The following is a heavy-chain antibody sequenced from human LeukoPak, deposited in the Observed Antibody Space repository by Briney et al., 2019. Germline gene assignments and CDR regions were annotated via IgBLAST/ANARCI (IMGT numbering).Heavy chain of an antibody. CDR1: GYTFTSYY. Sequence: ASVKVSCKASGYTFTSYYIHWVRQAPGQGLEWMGMINPSGGSTTYAQKFQGRVTMTRDTSTTTVYMELSSLRSEDTAVYYCARDLRRFGYNRDWYFDLWGRGTLVTVSS. CDR3: ARDLRRFGYNRDWYFDL. D-gene: IGHD5-24*01. CDR2: INPSGGST. V-gene: IGHV1-46*01. J-gene: IGHJ2*01.